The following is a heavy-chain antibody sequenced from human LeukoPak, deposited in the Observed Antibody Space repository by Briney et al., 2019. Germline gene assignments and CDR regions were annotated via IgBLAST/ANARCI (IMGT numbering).Heavy chain of an antibody. V-gene: IGHV3-7*01. CDR2: IKQDGSEK. J-gene: IGHJ4*02. CDR1: GVTFSSYW. CDR3: ARFGFRGSSWYYLDY. D-gene: IGHD6-13*01. Sequence: GGSLRLSCAASGVTFSSYWMSWVRQAPGKGLEWVANIKQDGSEKYYVDSVKGRFTISRDNAKNSLYLQMNSLRAEDTAVYYCARFGFRGSSWYYLDYWGQGTLVTVSS.